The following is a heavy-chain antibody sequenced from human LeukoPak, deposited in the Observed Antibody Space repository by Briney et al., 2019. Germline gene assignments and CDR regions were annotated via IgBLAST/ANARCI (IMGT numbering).Heavy chain of an antibody. Sequence: ASVKVSCKASGGTFSSYAISWVRQAPGQGLEWMGGIIPIFGTANYALKFQGRVTITADESTSTAYMELSSLRSEDTAVYYCARSRTGDDAFDIWGQGTMVTVSS. CDR1: GGTFSSYA. CDR3: ARSRTGDDAFDI. CDR2: IIPIFGTA. V-gene: IGHV1-69*01. D-gene: IGHD7-27*01. J-gene: IGHJ3*02.